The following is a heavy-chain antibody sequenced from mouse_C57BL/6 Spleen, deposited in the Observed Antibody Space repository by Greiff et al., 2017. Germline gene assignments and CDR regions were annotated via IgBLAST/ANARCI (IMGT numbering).Heavy chain of an antibody. D-gene: IGHD2-4*01. CDR3: ARWRYDCDDAMGY. Sequence: QVQLQQPGAELVRPGSSVKLSCKASGYTFTSYWMHWVKQRPIQGLEWIGNIDPSDSETHYNQKFKDKATLTGDKSSSTAYMQLSSLTSEDSAVYYCARWRYDCDDAMGYWGQGTSVTVSS. V-gene: IGHV1-52*01. CDR2: IDPSDSET. J-gene: IGHJ4*01. CDR1: GYTFTSYW.